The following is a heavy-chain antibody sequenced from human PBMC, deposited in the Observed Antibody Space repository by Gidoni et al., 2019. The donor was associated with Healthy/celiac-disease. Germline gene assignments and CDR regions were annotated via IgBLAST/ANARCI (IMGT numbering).Heavy chain of an antibody. CDR3: ARDHPTDYVDRFDI. D-gene: IGHD4-17*01. V-gene: IGHV1-18*04. CDR1: GYTFTRYG. J-gene: IGHJ3*02. CDR2: ISAYNGNT. Sequence: QVQLVPPGAEVKKPGASVKVSCKASGYTFTRYGISWVRQAPGQGLEWMGWISAYNGNTNYAQKLQGRVTMTTDTSTSTAYMELRSLRSDDTAVYYCARDHPTDYVDRFDIWGQGTMVTVSS.